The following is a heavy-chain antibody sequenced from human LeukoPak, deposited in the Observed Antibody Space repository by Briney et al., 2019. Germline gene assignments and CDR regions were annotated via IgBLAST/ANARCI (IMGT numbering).Heavy chain of an antibody. CDR3: ARDISGGSYPALPDY. Sequence: GGSLKISCKGSGYTFTSYYMHWVRQAPAQGLEWMGIINPSGGSTSYAQKFQGRVTMTRDTSTSTVCMELSSLRSEDTAVYYCARDISGGSYPALPDYWGQGTLVTVSS. CDR2: INPSGGST. V-gene: IGHV1-46*01. D-gene: IGHD2-15*01. J-gene: IGHJ4*02. CDR1: GYTFTSYY.